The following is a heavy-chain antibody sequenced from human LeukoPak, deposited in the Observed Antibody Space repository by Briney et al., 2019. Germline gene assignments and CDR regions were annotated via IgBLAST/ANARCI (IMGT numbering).Heavy chain of an antibody. CDR2: ISAYNGDT. V-gene: IGHV1-18*01. J-gene: IGHJ3*02. CDR1: GYTFTSYG. CDR3: ARDGALATERALDI. Sequence: ASVKVSCRASGYTFTSYGISWVRQAPGQELEWMGWISAYNGDTNYAQKLQGRVTITTDTSTSTGYMELRSLRSDDTAVYYCARDGALATERALDIWGQGTMVTVSS. D-gene: IGHD1-26*01.